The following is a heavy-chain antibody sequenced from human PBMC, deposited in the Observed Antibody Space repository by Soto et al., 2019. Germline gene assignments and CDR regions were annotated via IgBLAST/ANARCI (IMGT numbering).Heavy chain of an antibody. Sequence: SETLSLTCDVSGFSISSGYYWSWVRQSPGKGLEWIGSIYRSGSSYHNPSLGSRLTLSLDLPKNQFSLNLASATAADTAMYYCAREKVGTTFFDNWGQGTQVTVSS. D-gene: IGHD1-1*01. CDR3: AREKVGTTFFDN. V-gene: IGHV4-38-2*02. CDR1: GFSISSGYY. J-gene: IGHJ4*02. CDR2: IYRSGSS.